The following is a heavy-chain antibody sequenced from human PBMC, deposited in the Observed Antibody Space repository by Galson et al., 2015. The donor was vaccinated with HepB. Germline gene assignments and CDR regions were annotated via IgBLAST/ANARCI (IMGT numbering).Heavy chain of an antibody. V-gene: IGHV3-7*03. J-gene: IGHJ6*02. Sequence: SLRLSCAASGFTFSSYWMSWVRQAPGKGLEWVANIKQDGSEKYYVDSVKGRFTISRDNAKNSLYLQMNSLRAEDTAVYYCARRPIKDFWTDYYYYGMDVWGQGTTVTVSS. CDR1: GFTFSSYW. CDR2: IKQDGSEK. D-gene: IGHD3/OR15-3a*01. CDR3: ARRPIKDFWTDYYYYGMDV.